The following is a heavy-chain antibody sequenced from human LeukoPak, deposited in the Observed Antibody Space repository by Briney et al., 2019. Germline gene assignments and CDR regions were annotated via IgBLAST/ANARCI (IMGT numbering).Heavy chain of an antibody. J-gene: IGHJ6*03. Sequence: GGSLRLSCAASGFTFSSYGMHWVRQAPGEGLEWVAFIRYDGSNKYYADSVKGRFTISRDNSKNTLYLQMNSLRAEDTAVYYCAKLGLNNWNDPPPDNYYYYMDVWGKGTTVTVSS. CDR2: IRYDGSNK. CDR1: GFTFSSYG. CDR3: AKLGLNNWNDPPPDNYYYYMDV. V-gene: IGHV3-30*02. D-gene: IGHD1-1*01.